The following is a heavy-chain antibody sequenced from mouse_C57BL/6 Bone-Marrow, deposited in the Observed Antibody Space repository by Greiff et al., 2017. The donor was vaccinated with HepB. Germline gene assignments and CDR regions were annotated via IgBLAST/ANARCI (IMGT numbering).Heavy chain of an antibody. D-gene: IGHD1-1*01. Sequence: VQLQQSGAELVRPGASVKLSCTASGFNIKDDYMHWVKQRPEQGLEWIGWIDPENGDTEYASKFQGKATITADTSSNTAYLQLSSLTSEDTAVYYCTPYGSSDDYYAMDYWGQGTSVTVSS. J-gene: IGHJ4*01. CDR2: IDPENGDT. V-gene: IGHV14-4*01. CDR1: GFNIKDDY. CDR3: TPYGSSDDYYAMDY.